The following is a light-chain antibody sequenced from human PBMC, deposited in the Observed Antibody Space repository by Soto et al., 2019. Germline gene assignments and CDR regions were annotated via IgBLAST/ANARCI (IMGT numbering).Light chain of an antibody. CDR3: CSYAGSYAFAV. J-gene: IGLJ7*01. CDR1: SSDVGAYDY. Sequence: QSVLTQPRSVSGSPGQSVTISCTGTSSDVGAYDYVSWYQQHPGKAPKSMIYDVNKRPSGVPDRFSGSKSSNTASLTISGLQAEDEADYYCCSYAGSYAFAVFGGGTQLTVL. V-gene: IGLV2-11*01. CDR2: DVN.